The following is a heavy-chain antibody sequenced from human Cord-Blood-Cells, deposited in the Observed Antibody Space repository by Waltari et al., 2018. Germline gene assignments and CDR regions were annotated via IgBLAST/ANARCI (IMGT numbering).Heavy chain of an antibody. J-gene: IGHJ4*02. V-gene: IGHV4-39*01. CDR3: ARHEYCSSTSCYTAGFDY. D-gene: IGHD2-2*02. CDR2: IYYSGST. CDR1: GGSISSSSYY. Sequence: QLQLQESGPGLVKPSETLSLTCTVSGGSISSSSYYWGWIRQPPGKGLEWIGSIYYSGSTHYNPSLKSRVTISVDTSKNQFSLKLSSVTAADTAVYYCARHEYCSSTSCYTAGFDYWGQGTLVTVSS.